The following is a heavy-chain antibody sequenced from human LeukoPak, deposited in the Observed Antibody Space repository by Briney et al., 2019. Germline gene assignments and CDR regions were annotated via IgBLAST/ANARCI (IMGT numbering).Heavy chain of an antibody. V-gene: IGHV3-23*01. CDR3: AKDGYSSNWSTFDY. J-gene: IGHJ4*02. CDR1: GFNFANHA. Sequence: GGSLRLSCAASGFNFANHAMSWVRQTPGKGLEWVSAISGGGDITYYADSVTGRFTISRDNSKDTLFLQMHSLRPGDTAVYYCAKDGYSSNWSTFDYWGQGTLVTVSS. CDR2: ISGGGDIT. D-gene: IGHD6-13*01.